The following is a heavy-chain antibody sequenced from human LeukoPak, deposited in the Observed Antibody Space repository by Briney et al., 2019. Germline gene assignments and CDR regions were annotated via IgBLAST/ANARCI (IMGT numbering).Heavy chain of an antibody. D-gene: IGHD3-22*01. J-gene: IGHJ3*02. Sequence: SETLSLTCTVSGGSTSSHYWSWLRQPAGKGLEWIGRIYTSGSTNSNPSLKSRVTMPIDTSKNQFSLMLSSVTAADTAVYYCVRGLFDSSSYRAFDIWGQGTMVTVSS. CDR3: VRGLFDSSSYRAFDI. V-gene: IGHV4-4*07. CDR1: GGSTSSHY. CDR2: IYTSGST.